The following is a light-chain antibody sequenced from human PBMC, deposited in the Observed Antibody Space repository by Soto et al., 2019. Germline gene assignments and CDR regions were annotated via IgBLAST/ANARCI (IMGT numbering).Light chain of an antibody. Sequence: EIVLTQSPATLSLSPGERATLSCRASQSINKYLAWFQQKPGQAPRLLIYGASTRATGIPARFSGSGSGTEFTLTITSLQSEDFAVYYCQQYNNWLTWTFGQGTKVDI. CDR3: QQYNNWLTWT. V-gene: IGKV3-15*01. CDR1: QSINKY. J-gene: IGKJ1*01. CDR2: GAS.